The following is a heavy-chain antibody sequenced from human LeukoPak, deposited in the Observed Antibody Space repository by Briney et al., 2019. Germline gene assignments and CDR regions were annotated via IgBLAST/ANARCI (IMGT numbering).Heavy chain of an antibody. CDR3: ARHYYDSSGYLYYFDY. V-gene: IGHV4-34*01. CDR2: INHSGST. J-gene: IGHJ4*02. CDR1: GGSFTGYY. D-gene: IGHD3-22*01. Sequence: KSSETLSLTCAVYGGSFTGYYWSWIRQPPGKGLEWIGEINHSGSTNYNPSLKSRVIISVDTSKNQFSLKLSSVTAADTAVYYCARHYYDSSGYLYYFDYWGQGTLVTVSS.